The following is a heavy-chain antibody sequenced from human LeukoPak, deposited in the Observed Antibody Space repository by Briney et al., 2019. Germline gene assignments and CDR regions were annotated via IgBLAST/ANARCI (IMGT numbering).Heavy chain of an antibody. D-gene: IGHD3-3*01. CDR2: MNPNSGNT. V-gene: IGHV1-8*01. CDR3: ARVLYDFWSGYYYYYYGMDV. Sequence: ASVKVSCKASGHTFTSYDINWVRQAPGQGLEWMGWMNPNSGNTGYAQKFQGRVTMTRNTSISTAYMELSSLRSEDTAVYYCARVLYDFWSGYYYYYYGMDVWGQGTTVTVSS. CDR1: GHTFTSYD. J-gene: IGHJ6*02.